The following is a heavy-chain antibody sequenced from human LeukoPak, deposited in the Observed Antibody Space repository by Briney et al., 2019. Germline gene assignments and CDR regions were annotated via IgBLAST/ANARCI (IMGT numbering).Heavy chain of an antibody. CDR3: ATGYCSSTSCYRGVAPHYYGMDV. CDR1: GYTFTGYY. J-gene: IGHJ6*02. V-gene: IGHV1-2*02. D-gene: IGHD2-2*01. Sequence: ASVKVSCKASGYTFTGYYMHWVRQAPGQGLEWMGWINPNSGGTNYAQKFQGRVTMTRDTSISTAYMEPSRLRSDGTAVYYCATGYCSSTSCYRGVAPHYYGMDVWGQGTTVTVSS. CDR2: INPNSGGT.